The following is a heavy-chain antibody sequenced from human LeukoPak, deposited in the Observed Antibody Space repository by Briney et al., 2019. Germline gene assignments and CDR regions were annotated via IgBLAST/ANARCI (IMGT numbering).Heavy chain of an antibody. Sequence: GASVKVSCKASGYTFTGYYMHWVRQAPGQGLEWMGWINPNSGGTNYAQKFQGRVTMTRDTSISTAYMELSRLRSDDTAVYYCARCITMIVVAPFDYWGQGTLVTVSP. J-gene: IGHJ4*02. V-gene: IGHV1-2*02. CDR1: GYTFTGYY. CDR2: INPNSGGT. D-gene: IGHD3-22*01. CDR3: ARCITMIVVAPFDY.